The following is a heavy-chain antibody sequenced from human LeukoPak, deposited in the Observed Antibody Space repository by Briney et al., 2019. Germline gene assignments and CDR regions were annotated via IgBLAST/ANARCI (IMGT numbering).Heavy chain of an antibody. CDR3: AGYDYSTYSLKY. J-gene: IGHJ4*02. CDR2: IKEDGSEK. V-gene: IGHV3-7*04. Sequence: SGGSLRLSCAASGFTFSSYWMTWVRQAPGTGLEWVDNIKEDGSEKNYLDSVKGRFTISRDNAKTSLYLHMNSLRAEDTAVYYCAGYDYSTYSLKYWGQGTLVTVSS. CDR1: GFTFSSYW. D-gene: IGHD4-11*01.